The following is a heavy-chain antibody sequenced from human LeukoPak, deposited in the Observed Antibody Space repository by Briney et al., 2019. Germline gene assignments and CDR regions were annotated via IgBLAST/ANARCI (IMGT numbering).Heavy chain of an antibody. CDR3: ARDEDGDYTPDY. D-gene: IGHD4-17*01. Sequence: PGGSLRLSCAASGFTFSSYAMSWVRQAPGKGLEWVSSISSSSSYIYYVDSVTGRFTISRDNAKKSVYLQMNSLRAEDTAVYYCARDEDGDYTPDYWGQGTLVTVSS. J-gene: IGHJ4*02. CDR1: GFTFSSYA. V-gene: IGHV3-21*01. CDR2: ISSSSSYI.